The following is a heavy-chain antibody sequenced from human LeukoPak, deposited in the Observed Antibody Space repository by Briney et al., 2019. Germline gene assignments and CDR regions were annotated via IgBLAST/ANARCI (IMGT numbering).Heavy chain of an antibody. CDR2: VNPNSGGT. V-gene: IGHV1-2*02. D-gene: IGHD3-9*01. J-gene: IGHJ4*02. Sequence: ASVTVSFKASGYTFTDYYMHWVRQAPGQGLEGMGWVNPNSGGTNYPQKFQGRVTMTRDTSISTAYMELSRLRSDDTAVYYCAKSVLRHFDWLLGDYWGQGTLVTVSS. CDR1: GYTFTDYY. CDR3: AKSVLRHFDWLLGDY.